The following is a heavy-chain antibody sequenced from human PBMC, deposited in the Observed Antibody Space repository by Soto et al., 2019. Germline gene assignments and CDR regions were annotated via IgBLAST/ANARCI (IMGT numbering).Heavy chain of an antibody. J-gene: IGHJ6*03. CDR2: IKQDGSEK. V-gene: IGHV3-7*01. D-gene: IGHD4-17*01. CDR3: ARNRMYGDYPHYYYMDV. Sequence: GGSLRLSCAASGFTFSSYWMSWVRQAPGKGLEWVANIKQDGSEKYYVDSVKGRFTISRDNAKNSLYLQMNSLRAEDTAVYYCARNRMYGDYPHYYYMDVWGKGTTVTVSS. CDR1: GFTFSSYW.